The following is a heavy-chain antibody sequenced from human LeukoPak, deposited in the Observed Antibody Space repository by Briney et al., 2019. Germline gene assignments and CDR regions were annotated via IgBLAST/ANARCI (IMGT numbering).Heavy chain of an antibody. CDR1: GFTVSSNY. Sequence: GGSLRLSCAASGFTVSSNYMSWVRQAPGKGLEWVSVIYSGGSTYYADSVKGRFTISRDNSKNTLYLQMNSLRAEDTAVYYCARAYPSLSDSYFDYWGQGTLVTVSS. J-gene: IGHJ4*02. CDR3: ARAYPSLSDSYFDY. V-gene: IGHV3-66*01. CDR2: IYSGGST. D-gene: IGHD5/OR15-5a*01.